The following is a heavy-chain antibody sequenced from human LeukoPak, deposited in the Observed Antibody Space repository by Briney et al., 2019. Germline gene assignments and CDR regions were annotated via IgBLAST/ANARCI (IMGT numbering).Heavy chain of an antibody. V-gene: IGHV3-21*01. J-gene: IGHJ3*02. CDR2: ISSSSSYI. CDR1: GFTFSSYS. Sequence: SGGSLRLSCAASGFTFSSYSMNWVRQAPGKGLEWVSSISSSSSYIYYADSVKGRFTISRDNAKNSLYLQMNSLRAEDTAVYYCARSGGMVMDAFDIWGQGTMVTVSS. CDR3: ARSGGMVMDAFDI. D-gene: IGHD5-18*01.